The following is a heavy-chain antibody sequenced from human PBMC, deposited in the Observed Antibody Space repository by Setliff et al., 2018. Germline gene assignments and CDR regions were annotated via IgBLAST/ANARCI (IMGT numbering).Heavy chain of an antibody. CDR2: ISWDGTKT. Sequence: GGSLRLSCVASGYTFSSYAIHWVRRAPGKGLEWVALISWDGTKTSYADSVRGRFTISRDGSKNSLYLQMNSLRAEDTAVYYCANLPGEMATIPDYWGQGTLVTVSS. CDR1: GYTFSSYA. V-gene: IGHV3-30*18. J-gene: IGHJ4*02. D-gene: IGHD5-12*01. CDR3: ANLPGEMATIPDY.